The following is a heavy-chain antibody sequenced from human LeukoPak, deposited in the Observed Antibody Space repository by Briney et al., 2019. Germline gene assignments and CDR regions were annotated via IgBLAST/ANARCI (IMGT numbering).Heavy chain of an antibody. CDR1: GYIFTTYF. D-gene: IGHD3-22*01. J-gene: IGHJ5*02. V-gene: IGHV1-2*02. CDR2: INPNSGGT. CDR3: TVVLISGRWFDP. Sequence: ASVNVSCKASGYIFTTYFIHWVRQAPGQGLEWMGWINPNSGGTFYQQSFQGRVTMTRDTSISTAYMELSRLTSDDTAVYYCTVVLISGRWFDPWGQGTLVTVSS.